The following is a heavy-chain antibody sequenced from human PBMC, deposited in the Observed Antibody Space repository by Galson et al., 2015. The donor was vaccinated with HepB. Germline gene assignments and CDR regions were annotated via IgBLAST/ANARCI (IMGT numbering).Heavy chain of an antibody. Sequence: SLRLSCAASGFSFPDHYMTWLRQAPGKGLEWVSDISVGSTNYRNYADSVKGRFTISRDNTKNSLDLQMDNLRVEDTGVYYCARGDSYSSGWYKKHWGPGTLVTVSS. CDR1: GFSFPDHY. J-gene: IGHJ4*02. V-gene: IGHV3-11*06. D-gene: IGHD6-19*01. CDR3: ARGDSYSSGWYKKH. CDR2: ISVGSTNYR.